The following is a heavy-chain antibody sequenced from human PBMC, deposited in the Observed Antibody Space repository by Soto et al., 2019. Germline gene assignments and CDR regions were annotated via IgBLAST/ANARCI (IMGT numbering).Heavy chain of an antibody. J-gene: IGHJ4*02. CDR2: IYYSGTT. Sequence: SETLSLTCTVSGGSISSYYWTWIQQPPGKGLEWIGYIYYSGTTNYNPSLKSRVTISVDTSKNQFSLKLSTVTAADTAVYYCAREGYDGVLSYCGGECYPYYFDSWGQGTLVTVSS. D-gene: IGHD2-21*01. CDR1: GGSISSYY. CDR3: AREGYDGVLSYCGGECYPYYFDS. V-gene: IGHV4-59*01.